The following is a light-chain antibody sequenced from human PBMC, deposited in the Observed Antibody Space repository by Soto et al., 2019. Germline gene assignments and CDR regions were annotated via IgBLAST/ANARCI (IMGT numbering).Light chain of an antibody. CDR3: QQYDGSPLP. Sequence: HSAGAVSLNTGERATLSCRASQSLSINSLAWYQQKPGQSPRLLVYGASTRDTGIPDRFRGSGSGTDFALTISSLEPEDFAMYYCQQYDGSPLPFG. V-gene: IGKV3-20*01. CDR1: QSLSINS. CDR2: GAS. J-gene: IGKJ2*01.